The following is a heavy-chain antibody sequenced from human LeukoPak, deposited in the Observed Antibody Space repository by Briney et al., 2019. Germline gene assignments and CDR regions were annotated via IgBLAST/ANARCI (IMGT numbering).Heavy chain of an antibody. J-gene: IGHJ4*02. D-gene: IGHD3-10*01. CDR2: ISSSGSTI. CDR3: ARDLYYGSGNRY. Sequence: QTGGSLRLSCAASGFTFSSYEMNWVRQAPGKGLEWVSYISSSGSTIYYADSVKGRFTISRDNAKNSLYLQMNSLRAEDTAVYYCARDLYYGSGNRYWGQGTLVTVSS. CDR1: GFTFSSYE. V-gene: IGHV3-48*03.